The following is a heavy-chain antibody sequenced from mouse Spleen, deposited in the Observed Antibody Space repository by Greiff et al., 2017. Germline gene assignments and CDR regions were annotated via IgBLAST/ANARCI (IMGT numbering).Heavy chain of an antibody. CDR3: ARDSSGYVDYFDY. J-gene: IGHJ2*01. D-gene: IGHD3-2*01. V-gene: IGHV5-17*01. CDR1: GFTFSDYG. CDR2: ISSGSSTI. Sequence: LLASGGGLVKPGGSLKLSCAASGFTFSDYGMHWVRQAPEKGLEWVAYISSGSSTIYYADTVKGRFTISRDNAKNTLFLQMTSLRSEDTAMYYCARDSSGYVDYFDYWGQGTTLTVSS.